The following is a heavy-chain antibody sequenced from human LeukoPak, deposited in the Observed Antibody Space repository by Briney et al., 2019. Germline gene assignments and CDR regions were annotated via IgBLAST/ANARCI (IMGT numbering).Heavy chain of an antibody. V-gene: IGHV1-69*04. J-gene: IGHJ4*02. CDR2: INLTLGTA. D-gene: IGHD6-13*01. Sequence: SMKDSCMASLDTLISYGTSAVRPAPRQGLGWMGRINLTLGTANYAQEFQGRVTITADKSTSTAYMELRSLTSEDTAVYYCARGFGSSISYVSGFDFWGQGTLVTVSS. CDR3: ARGFGSSISYVSGFDF. CDR1: LDTLISYG.